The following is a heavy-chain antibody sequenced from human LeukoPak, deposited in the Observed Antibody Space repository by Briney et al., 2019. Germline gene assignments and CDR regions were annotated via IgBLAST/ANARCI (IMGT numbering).Heavy chain of an antibody. V-gene: IGHV3-21*01. Sequence: PGGSLRLSCAASGFTFSSYSLNWVRQAPGKGLEWVSCISASGSDFYYADSVKGRFTISRDNAKNSLYLQMNSLRAEDTAVYYCVRDLVDPIVDVTAVLGGYGMDVWGQGTTVTVSS. D-gene: IGHD2-21*02. CDR3: VRDLVDPIVDVTAVLGGYGMDV. CDR2: ISASGSDF. J-gene: IGHJ6*02. CDR1: GFTFSSYS.